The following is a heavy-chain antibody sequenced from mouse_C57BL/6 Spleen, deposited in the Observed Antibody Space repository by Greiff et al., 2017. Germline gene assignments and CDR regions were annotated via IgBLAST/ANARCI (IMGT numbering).Heavy chain of an antibody. J-gene: IGHJ2*01. CDR2: IDPSDSYT. D-gene: IGHD2-1*01. V-gene: IGHV1-50*01. CDR1: GYTFTSYW. CDR3: ARGGYYGNWDFDY. Sequence: VQLQQPGAELVKPGAPVKLSCKASGYTFTSYWMQWVKQRPGQGLEWIGEIDPSDSYTNYNQKFKGKATLTVDTSSSTAYMQLSSLTSEDSAVYYCARGGYYGNWDFDYWGQGTTLTVSS.